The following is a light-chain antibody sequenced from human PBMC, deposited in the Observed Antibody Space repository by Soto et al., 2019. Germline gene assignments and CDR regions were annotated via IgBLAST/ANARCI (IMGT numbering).Light chain of an antibody. CDR3: QQYYDWPIT. CDR1: PGISRSF. V-gene: IGKV3D-7*01. CDR2: RAS. Sequence: ATVSLNTGKRATLSCRSSPGISRSFLTRYQQKPVXXXXXXIYRASSRATGIPDRFSGSGSATEFTLTISSLQSEDFAIYYCQQYYDWPITFGQGARLEIK. J-gene: IGKJ5*01.